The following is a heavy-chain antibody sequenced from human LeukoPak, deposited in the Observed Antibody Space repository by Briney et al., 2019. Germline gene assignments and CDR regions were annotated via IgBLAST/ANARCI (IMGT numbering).Heavy chain of an antibody. CDR1: GYTFTTYG. CDR2: ISGFNGNT. V-gene: IGHV1-18*01. J-gene: IGHJ3*02. Sequence: ASVKVSCKASGYTFTTYGITWVRQAPGQGLEWMGWISGFNGNTNYAQKLQGRVTLTTDTSTSTAYMELRSLRSDDTAVYYCARDRARSGSYYAFDIWGQGTMVTVSS. D-gene: IGHD1-26*01. CDR3: ARDRARSGSYYAFDI.